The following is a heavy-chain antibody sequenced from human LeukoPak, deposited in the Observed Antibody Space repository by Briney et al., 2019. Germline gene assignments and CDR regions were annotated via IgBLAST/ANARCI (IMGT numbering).Heavy chain of an antibody. V-gene: IGHV4-39*07. CDR3: ARALYYYDSSGYYSPIYYFDY. CDR2: IYYSGST. Sequence: SETLSLTCTVSGGSISSSSYYWGWIRQPPGKGLEWIGSIYYSGSTYYNPSLKSRVTISVDTSKNQFSLKLSSVTAADTAVYYCARALYYYDSSGYYSPIYYFDYWGQGTLVTVSS. CDR1: GGSISSSSYY. D-gene: IGHD3-22*01. J-gene: IGHJ4*02.